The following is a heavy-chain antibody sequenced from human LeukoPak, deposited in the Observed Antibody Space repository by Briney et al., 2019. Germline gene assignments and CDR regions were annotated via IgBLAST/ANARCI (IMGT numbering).Heavy chain of an antibody. Sequence: SLRLPCAASGFTFSSYEMNWVRQAPGKGLEWVSYISSSSSTIYYANSVKGRFTISRDNAKNSLYLHMNSLRAEDTAVYYCEELGITMIGGVWGKGTTVTISS. CDR3: EELGITMIGGV. D-gene: IGHD3-10*02. CDR1: GFTFSSYE. V-gene: IGHV3-48*03. J-gene: IGHJ6*04. CDR2: ISSSSSTI.